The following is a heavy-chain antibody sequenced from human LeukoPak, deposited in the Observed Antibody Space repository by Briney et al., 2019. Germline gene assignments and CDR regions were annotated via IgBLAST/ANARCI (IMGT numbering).Heavy chain of an antibody. V-gene: IGHV3-7*03. CDR3: ARGSVLGSYFDY. D-gene: IGHD1-14*01. CDR1: GFTFSSSW. J-gene: IGHJ4*02. CDR2: IKQDGNEK. Sequence: GGSLRLSCAASGFTFSSSWMHWVRQAPGKGLEWVANIKQDGNEKHYVDSVKGRFTISRDNAKTSLYLQMNSLRVEDTAVYYCARGSVLGSYFDYWGQGTLVTVSS.